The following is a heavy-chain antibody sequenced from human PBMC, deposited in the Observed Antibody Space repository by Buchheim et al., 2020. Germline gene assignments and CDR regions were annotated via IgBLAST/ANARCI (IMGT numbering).Heavy chain of an antibody. J-gene: IGHJ4*02. V-gene: IGHV4-31*03. CDR3: ARFARYILVDQNFDY. CDR1: GGSISSGGYY. CDR2: TYYSGST. D-gene: IGHD2-2*01. Sequence: QVQLQESGPGLVKPSQTLSLTCTVSGGSISSGGYYWSWIRQHPGKGLEWIGYTYYSGSTYYNPSLKSRVTIQVDTSKHQFSLKLSSVTAADTAVYYCARFARYILVDQNFDYWGQGTL.